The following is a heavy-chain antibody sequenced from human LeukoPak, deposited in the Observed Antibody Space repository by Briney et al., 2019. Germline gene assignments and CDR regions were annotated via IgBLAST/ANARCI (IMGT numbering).Heavy chain of an antibody. Sequence: SETLSLSCSVSGGSISTYYLSWIRQTPGKGLEWIGYVYYSGTTNYNPSLKGRVTISSDTSKNQFSLNLRSVNVADTAIYYCARHGGSLGYFDYWGQGTLVTVSS. CDR3: ARHGGSLGYFDY. J-gene: IGHJ4*02. V-gene: IGHV4-59*08. D-gene: IGHD1-26*01. CDR2: VYYSGTT. CDR1: GGSISTYY.